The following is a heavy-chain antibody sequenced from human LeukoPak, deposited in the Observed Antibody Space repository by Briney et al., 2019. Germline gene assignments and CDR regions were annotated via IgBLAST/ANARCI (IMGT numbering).Heavy chain of an antibody. CDR3: ARDPPAAAGDY. CDR1: GGSISSFY. Sequence: SETLSLTCTVSGGSISSFYWSWIRLPPGKGLEWIGYISYTWSSNYHPSFKSRVTMSIDTSKNQFSLNLTSVTAADTAVYYCARDPPAAAGDYWGQGILVTVSS. V-gene: IGHV4-59*01. D-gene: IGHD6-13*01. J-gene: IGHJ4*02. CDR2: ISYTWSS.